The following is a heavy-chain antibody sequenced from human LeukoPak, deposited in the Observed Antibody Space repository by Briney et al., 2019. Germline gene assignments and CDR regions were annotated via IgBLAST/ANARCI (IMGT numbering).Heavy chain of an antibody. V-gene: IGHV4-61*02. CDR2: IYTSGST. Sequence: PSETLSLTCTVSGGSMSSGSYWTWTRQPAGKGLEWIGLIYTSGSTNYNPSLKSRVTISLDLSGNQFSLKLNSVTAADTAVYYCVREFGDWGPGTLVTVSS. J-gene: IGHJ4*02. CDR3: VREFGD. CDR1: GGSMSSGSY.